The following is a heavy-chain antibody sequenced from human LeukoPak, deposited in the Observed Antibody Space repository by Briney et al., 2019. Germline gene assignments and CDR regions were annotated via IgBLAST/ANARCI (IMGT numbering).Heavy chain of an antibody. V-gene: IGHV3-23*01. Sequence: GGSLRLSCAASGFTFSSYAMSWVRQAPGKGLEWVSGISGNGVNTYHADSVKGRFTISRDNSKNTLYLQMNSLRAGDTAVYYCARSLDLDYWGQGTLVTVSS. J-gene: IGHJ4*02. CDR2: ISGNGVNT. CDR1: GFTFSSYA. CDR3: ARSLDLDY.